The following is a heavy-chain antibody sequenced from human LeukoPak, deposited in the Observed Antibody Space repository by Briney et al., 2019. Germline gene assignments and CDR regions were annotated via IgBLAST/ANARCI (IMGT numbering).Heavy chain of an antibody. J-gene: IGHJ4*02. CDR1: GFTFSSYA. D-gene: IGHD2-15*01. CDR2: ISGSGGST. Sequence: GGSPRLSCAASGFTFSSYAMSWVRQAPGKGLEWVSAISGSGGSTYYADSVKGRFTISRDNSKNTLYLQMNSLKAEDTARYYCARGVVYDCWGQGILVTVSS. V-gene: IGHV3-23*01. CDR3: ARGVVYDC.